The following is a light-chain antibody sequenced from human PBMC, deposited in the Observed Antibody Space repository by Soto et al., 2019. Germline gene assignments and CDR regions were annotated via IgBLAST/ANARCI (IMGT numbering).Light chain of an antibody. Sequence: DIQMTQSPSSLSASVGDRVTITCRASQSISSYLNWYHQKPGKAHKLLIYAAYSLQSGVQSRFSGSGSGTDFTLTISSLQPEDFATYYCKQSYSTTITVGQGTRLEIK. CDR1: QSISSY. J-gene: IGKJ5*01. CDR3: KQSYSTTIT. CDR2: AAY. V-gene: IGKV1-39*01.